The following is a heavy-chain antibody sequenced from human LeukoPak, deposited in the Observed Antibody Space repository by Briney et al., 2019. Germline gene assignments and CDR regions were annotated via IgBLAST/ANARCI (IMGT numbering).Heavy chain of an antibody. CDR2: INHSGST. CDR1: GGSSSSSSYY. J-gene: IGHJ5*02. Sequence: SETLSLTCTVSGGSSSSSSYYWSWIRQPPGKGLEWIGEINHSGSTNYNPSLKSRVTISVDTSKNQFSLKLSSVTAADTAVYYCATLANLYYYDSSGSWGQGTLVTVSS. V-gene: IGHV4-39*07. CDR3: ATLANLYYYDSSGS. D-gene: IGHD3-22*01.